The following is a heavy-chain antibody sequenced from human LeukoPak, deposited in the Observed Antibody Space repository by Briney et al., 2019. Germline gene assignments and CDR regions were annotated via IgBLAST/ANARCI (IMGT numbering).Heavy chain of an antibody. V-gene: IGHV1-69*13. CDR3: ARESDSSGPLGNAFDI. CDR2: IIPIFGTA. Sequence: SVKVSCKASGGTFSSYAISWVRQAPGQGLEWMGGIIPIFGTANYAQKFQGRVTITADESTSTAYMELSSLRSEDTAVYYCARESDSSGPLGNAFDIWGQGTMVTVSS. J-gene: IGHJ3*02. D-gene: IGHD3-22*01. CDR1: GGTFSSYA.